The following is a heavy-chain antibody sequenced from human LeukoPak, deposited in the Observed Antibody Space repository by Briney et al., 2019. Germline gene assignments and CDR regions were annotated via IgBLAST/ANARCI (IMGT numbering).Heavy chain of an antibody. CDR3: AREQLALSPPCDY. CDR1: GFTFSSYS. J-gene: IGHJ4*02. V-gene: IGHV3-48*01. D-gene: IGHD6-6*01. Sequence: PGGSLRLSCAASGFTFSSYSMNWVRQAPGKRLEWVSYISSSSSTIYYADSVKGRFTISRDNAKNSLYLQMNSLRAEDTAVYYCAREQLALSPPCDYWGQGTLVTVSS. CDR2: ISSSSSTI.